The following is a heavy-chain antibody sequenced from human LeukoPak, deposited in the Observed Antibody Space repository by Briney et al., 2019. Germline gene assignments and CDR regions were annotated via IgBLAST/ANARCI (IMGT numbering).Heavy chain of an antibody. CDR1: GYTFTSYY. Sequence: ASVKVSCKASGYTFTSYYMHWVRQAPGQGLEWMGIINPSGGSTSYAQKFQGRVTMTRDTSTSTVYMELSSLRSEDTAVYYCAREQLLYCSGGSCYSELQYYYYYYYGMDVWGQGTTVTVSS. CDR2: INPSGGST. D-gene: IGHD2-15*01. V-gene: IGHV1-46*01. CDR3: AREQLLYCSGGSCYSELQYYYYYYYGMDV. J-gene: IGHJ6*02.